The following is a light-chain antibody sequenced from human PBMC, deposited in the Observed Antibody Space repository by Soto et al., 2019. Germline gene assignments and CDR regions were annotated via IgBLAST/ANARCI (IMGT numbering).Light chain of an antibody. CDR2: GAS. J-gene: IGKJ5*01. V-gene: IGKV3-20*01. CDR1: QSVSSSY. Sequence: SPGTLSLSPGKRATLSCRSSQSVSSSYLAWYQQKPGQAPRLLIYGASSRATGIPDRFSGSGSGTDFTLTISRLEPEDFAVYYCQQYGRSFITFGQGTRLEIK. CDR3: QQYGRSFIT.